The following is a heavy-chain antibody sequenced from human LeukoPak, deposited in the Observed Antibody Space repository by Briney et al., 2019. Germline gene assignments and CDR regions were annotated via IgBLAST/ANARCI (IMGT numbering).Heavy chain of an antibody. D-gene: IGHD6-6*01. Sequence: PGGSLRLSCAASGFTFDDYAMHWVRQAPGKGLEWVSLISGDGGSTYYAGSVKGRFTISRDNSKNSLYLQMNSLRTEDTALYYCAKDYSSSSPLDYWGQGTLVTVSS. CDR2: ISGDGGST. V-gene: IGHV3-43*02. CDR3: AKDYSSSSPLDY. J-gene: IGHJ4*02. CDR1: GFTFDDYA.